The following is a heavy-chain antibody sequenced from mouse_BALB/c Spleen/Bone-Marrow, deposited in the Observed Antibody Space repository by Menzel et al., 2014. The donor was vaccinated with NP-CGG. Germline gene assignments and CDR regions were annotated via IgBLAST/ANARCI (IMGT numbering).Heavy chain of an antibody. CDR3: AGGGGFAD. Sequence: VQLQQSGAELVKPGASVKMSCKAFGYTFTTYPIEWMKQNHGKSLEWIGNFHPYNDDTNYNEKFRGKAKLTVERSSGTVYLEVSRLTSDDSGVYYWAGGGGFADWGQGTLVTVFA. CDR2: FHPYNDDT. CDR1: GYTFTTYP. J-gene: IGHJ3*01. V-gene: IGHV1-47*01.